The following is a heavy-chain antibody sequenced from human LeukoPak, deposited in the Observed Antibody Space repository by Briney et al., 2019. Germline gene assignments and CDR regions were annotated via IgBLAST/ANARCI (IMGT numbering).Heavy chain of an antibody. CDR2: IYYSGST. Sequence: SETLSLTCTVSGGSISSYYWSWIRQPPGKGLEWIGYIYYSGSTNYNPSLKSRVTISVDTSKNQFSLKLSSVTAADTAVYYCAGDPGPKDRPPLLRRYYYYGMDVWGQGTTVTVSS. V-gene: IGHV4-59*01. CDR1: GGSISSYY. CDR3: AGDPGPKDRPPLLRRYYYYGMDV. J-gene: IGHJ6*02.